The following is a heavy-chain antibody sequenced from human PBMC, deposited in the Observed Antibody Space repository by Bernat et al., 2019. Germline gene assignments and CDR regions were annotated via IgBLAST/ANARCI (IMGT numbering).Heavy chain of an antibody. V-gene: IGHV3-43*02. J-gene: IGHJ6*02. Sequence: EVQLVESGGGVVQPGGSLRLSCAASGFTFDDYAMHWVRQAPGKGLEWVSLISGDGGSTYYADSVKGRFTISRDNSKNSLYLQMNSLRTEDTALYYCAKDRQGYCSSTSCSDYYYYGMDVWGQGTTVTVSS. CDR2: ISGDGGST. CDR3: AKDRQGYCSSTSCSDYYYYGMDV. CDR1: GFTFDDYA. D-gene: IGHD2-2*01.